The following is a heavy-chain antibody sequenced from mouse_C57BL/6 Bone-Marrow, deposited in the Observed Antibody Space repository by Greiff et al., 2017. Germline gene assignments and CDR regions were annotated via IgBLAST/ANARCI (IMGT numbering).Heavy chain of an antibody. CDR1: GYTFTSYW. CDR2: IDPSDSYT. Sequence: VQLQQPGAELVMPGASVKLSCKASGYTFTSYWMHWVKQRPGQGLEWIGEIDPSDSYTNYNQKFKGKATLTVDQSSSTAYMQLNSLTSEDSAVYYCARSAYYGTPDYWGQGTSVTVSS. CDR3: ARSAYYGTPDY. J-gene: IGHJ4*01. D-gene: IGHD1-1*01. V-gene: IGHV1-69*01.